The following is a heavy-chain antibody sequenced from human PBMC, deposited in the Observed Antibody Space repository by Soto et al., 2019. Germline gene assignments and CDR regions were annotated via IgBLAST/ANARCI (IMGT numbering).Heavy chain of an antibody. J-gene: IGHJ4*02. Sequence: QVQLVQSGAEVKKPGSSVKVSCKASGGTCSSYAISWVRQAPGQGLEWMGGIIPIFGTANYAQKFQGRVTITADKSTSTAYMELSSLRSEDTAVYYCARLPALKYSSSWDTNFDYWGQGTLVTVSS. CDR2: IIPIFGTA. CDR1: GGTCSSYA. V-gene: IGHV1-69*06. CDR3: ARLPALKYSSSWDTNFDY. D-gene: IGHD6-13*01.